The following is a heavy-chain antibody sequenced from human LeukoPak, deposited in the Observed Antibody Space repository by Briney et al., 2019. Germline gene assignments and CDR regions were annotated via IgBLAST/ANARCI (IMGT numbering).Heavy chain of an antibody. J-gene: IGHJ3*02. CDR3: ARAGYSSTKWDAFDI. D-gene: IGHD6-19*01. V-gene: IGHV4-30-2*01. Sequence: SETLSLTCTVSGGSISSGGYYWSWIRQPPGKGLEWIGYIYHSGSTYYNPSLKSRVTISVDTSKNQFSLKLSSVTAADTAVYYCARAGYSSTKWDAFDIWGQGTMVTVSS. CDR1: GGSISSGGYY. CDR2: IYHSGST.